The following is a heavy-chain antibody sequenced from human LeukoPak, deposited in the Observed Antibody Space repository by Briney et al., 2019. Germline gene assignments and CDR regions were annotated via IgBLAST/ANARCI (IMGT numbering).Heavy chain of an antibody. V-gene: IGHV3-30*18. D-gene: IGHD3-10*01. CDR2: ISYDGSNK. J-gene: IGHJ6*04. CDR1: GFTFSSYG. CDR3: AEDRLWFGESIDYYYYGMDV. Sequence: GGSLRLSCAASGFTFSSYGMHWVRQAPGKGLEWVAVISYDGSNKYYADSVKGRFTISRDNSKNTLYLQMNSLRAEDTAVYYCAEDRLWFGESIDYYYYGMDVWGKGTTVTVSS.